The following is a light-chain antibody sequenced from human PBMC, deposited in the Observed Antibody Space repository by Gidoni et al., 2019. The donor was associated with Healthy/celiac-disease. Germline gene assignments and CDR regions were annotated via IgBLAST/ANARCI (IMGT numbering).Light chain of an antibody. CDR3: QQYGSSPPIT. CDR2: GAS. J-gene: IGKJ5*01. Sequence: EIVLTQSPGTLSLSPGERATLSCRASQSVSSSYLAWYQQKPGQAPRLLTYGASSRATGIPDRFSGSGSGTDFTLTISRLEPEDFAVYYWQQYGSSPPITFGQGTRLEIK. CDR1: QSVSSSY. V-gene: IGKV3-20*01.